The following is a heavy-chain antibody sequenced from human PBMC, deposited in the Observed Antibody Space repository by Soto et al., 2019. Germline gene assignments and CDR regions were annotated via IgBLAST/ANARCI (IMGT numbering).Heavy chain of an antibody. CDR2: ISYDGSNK. CDR3: AKDNFDLAVAVFYYYGMDV. CDR1: GFTFSSYG. Sequence: QVQLVESGGGVVQPGRSLRLSCAASGFTFSSYGMHWVRQAPGKGLEWVAVISYDGSNKYYADSVKGRFTISRDNSKNTLYLPMNSLRAEDTAVYYCAKDNFDLAVAVFYYYGMDVWGQGTTVTVSS. J-gene: IGHJ6*02. V-gene: IGHV3-30*18. D-gene: IGHD6-19*01.